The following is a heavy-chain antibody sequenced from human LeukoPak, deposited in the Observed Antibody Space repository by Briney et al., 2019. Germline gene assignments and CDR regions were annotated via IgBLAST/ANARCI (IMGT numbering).Heavy chain of an antibody. J-gene: IGHJ2*01. V-gene: IGHV4-4*07. CDR3: ARVLGTVAGIRYWYFDL. Sequence: PSETLPLTCTVSGGSISSYYWSWIRQPAGKGLEWIGRIYTSGSTNYNPSLKSRVTMSVDTSKNQFSLKLSSVTAADTAVYYCARVLGTVAGIRYWYFDLWGRGTLVTVSS. CDR2: IYTSGST. D-gene: IGHD6-19*01. CDR1: GGSISSYY.